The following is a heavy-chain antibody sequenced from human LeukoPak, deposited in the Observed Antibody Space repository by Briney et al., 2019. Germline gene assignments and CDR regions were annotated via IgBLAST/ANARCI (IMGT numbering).Heavy chain of an antibody. CDR2: IVVGSGNT. CDR1: GFTFTSPA. Sequence: GASVKVSCKASGFTFTSPAVQWVRQARGQRLEWIGWIVVGSGNTNYAQKFQERVTITRDMSTSTAYMELSSLRSEDTAVYYCAALDGIVGATGAFDIWGQGTMVTVSS. D-gene: IGHD1-26*01. CDR3: AALDGIVGATGAFDI. V-gene: IGHV1-58*01. J-gene: IGHJ3*02.